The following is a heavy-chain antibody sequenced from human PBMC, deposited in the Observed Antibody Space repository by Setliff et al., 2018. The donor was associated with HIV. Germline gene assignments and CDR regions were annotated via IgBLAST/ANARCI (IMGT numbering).Heavy chain of an antibody. Sequence: ASVKVSCKASGYTFTTYAINWVRQAPGQGLEWMGWINMYTANPSYAQGFTGRFVFSLDTSVRTAYLEISDLRPDDTGVYYCARDSSEYFDFSSGDFHYMDVWGKGTTVTVSS. D-gene: IGHD3-3*01. J-gene: IGHJ6*03. V-gene: IGHV7-4-1*02. CDR2: INMYTANP. CDR1: GYTFTTYA. CDR3: ARDSSEYFDFSSGDFHYMDV.